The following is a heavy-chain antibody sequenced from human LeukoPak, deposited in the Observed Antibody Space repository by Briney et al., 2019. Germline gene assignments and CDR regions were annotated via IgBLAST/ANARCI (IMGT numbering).Heavy chain of an antibody. CDR3: ARGEYYYDSSGYPYY. J-gene: IGHJ4*02. D-gene: IGHD3-22*01. CDR1: GFTFSNYG. V-gene: IGHV3-33*01. Sequence: PGRSLRLSCAASGFTFSNYGMHWVRQAPGKGLEWVAVIWYDGSNKYYADSVKGRFTISRDNSKNTLYLQMNSLRAEDTAVYYCARGEYYYDSSGYPYYWGQGTLVTVSS. CDR2: IWYDGSNK.